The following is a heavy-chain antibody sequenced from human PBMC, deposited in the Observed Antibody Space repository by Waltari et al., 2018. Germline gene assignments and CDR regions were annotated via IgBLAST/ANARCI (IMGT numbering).Heavy chain of an antibody. CDR3: AKQVAGSGWYLG. V-gene: IGHV4-34*01. CDR1: GGSLSGYY. D-gene: IGHD6-19*01. Sequence: QVRLQQWGAGLLKPSETLSLTCVVSGGSLSGYYWSWIRQPPGKGLEWNGEANYGGTPNYNPSLKSRSSVSIDTSNNQFSLNLNSVTAADTAVYYCAKQVAGSGWYLGWGQGTLVSVSS. CDR2: ANYGGTP. J-gene: IGHJ4*02.